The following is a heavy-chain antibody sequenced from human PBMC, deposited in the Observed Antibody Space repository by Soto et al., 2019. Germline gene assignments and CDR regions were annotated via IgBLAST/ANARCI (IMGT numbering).Heavy chain of an antibody. CDR1: GGSISSYY. CDR2: IYYSGIT. V-gene: IGHV4-59*01. J-gene: IGHJ4*02. CDR3: ARGGGVYYFDY. Sequence: QVQLQESGPGLVKPSETLSLTCTVSGGSISSYYWSWIRQPPGKGLEWIGYIYYSGITDYNPSLKSRVTISVDTSQSQFSLKLSSVTAADTAVYYCARGGGVYYFDYWGQGTLGTVSS. D-gene: IGHD2-8*02.